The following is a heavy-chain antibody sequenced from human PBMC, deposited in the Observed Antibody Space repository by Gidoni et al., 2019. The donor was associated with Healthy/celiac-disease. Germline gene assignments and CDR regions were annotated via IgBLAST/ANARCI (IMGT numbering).Heavy chain of an antibody. CDR3: ARAPTRAGAFDI. D-gene: IGHD5-12*01. Sequence: QVQLQQWGAGLLKPSETLSLTCAVYGGSFSGYYWSWIRQPPGKGLEWIGEINHSGSTNYNPSLKSRVTISVDTSKNQFSLKLSSVTAADTAVYYCARAPTRAGAFDIWGQGTMVTVSS. CDR1: GGSFSGYY. J-gene: IGHJ3*02. V-gene: IGHV4-34*01. CDR2: INHSGST.